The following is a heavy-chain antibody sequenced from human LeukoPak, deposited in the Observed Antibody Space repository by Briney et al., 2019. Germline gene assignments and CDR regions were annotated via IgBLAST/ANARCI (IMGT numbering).Heavy chain of an antibody. D-gene: IGHD2-2*01. V-gene: IGHV3-33*01. Sequence: PGRSLRLSCAASGFTFSSYGMHWVRQAPGKGLEWVAVIWYDGSNKYYADSVKGRFTISRDNSKNTLYLQMNSLRAEDTAVYYCARDRAGVPAAPGDYWGQGTLVTVSS. CDR2: IWYDGSNK. CDR3: ARDRAGVPAAPGDY. CDR1: GFTFSSYG. J-gene: IGHJ4*02.